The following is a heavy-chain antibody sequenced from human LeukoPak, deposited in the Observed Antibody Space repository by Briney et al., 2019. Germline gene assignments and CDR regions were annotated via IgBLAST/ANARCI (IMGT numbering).Heavy chain of an antibody. D-gene: IGHD1-20*01. Sequence: GGSLRLSCAASGFTFSTYAMHWVRQAPGKGLEWVSYISGTGFNTYYADSVKGRFTISRDSSKNTLYLQMNSLRAEDTAIYYCAKDGYNWIAFDDWGQGTLVTVSS. CDR2: ISGTGFNT. CDR3: AKDGYNWIAFDD. CDR1: GFTFSTYA. V-gene: IGHV3-23*01. J-gene: IGHJ4*02.